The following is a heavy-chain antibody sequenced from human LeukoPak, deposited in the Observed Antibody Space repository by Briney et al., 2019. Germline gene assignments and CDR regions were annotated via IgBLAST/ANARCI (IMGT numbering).Heavy chain of an antibody. J-gene: IGHJ5*02. CDR2: IRYDGSNK. D-gene: IGHD3-22*01. Sequence: PGGSLRLSCAASGFTFSSYGMHWVRQAPGKGLEWVAFIRYDGSNKYYADSVKGRFTISRDNSKNTLYLQMNSLRAEDTAVYYCARTYDSSGYWMMFDPWGQGTLVTVSS. CDR3: ARTYDSSGYWMMFDP. CDR1: GFTFSSYG. V-gene: IGHV3-30*02.